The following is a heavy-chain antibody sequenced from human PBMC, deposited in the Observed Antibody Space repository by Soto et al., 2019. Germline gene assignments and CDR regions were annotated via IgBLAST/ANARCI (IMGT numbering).Heavy chain of an antibody. J-gene: IGHJ5*02. CDR1: GGTFSSYA. D-gene: IGHD4-4*01. Sequence: SVKVSCKASGGTFSSYAISWVRQAPGQGLEWMGGIIPIFGTANYAQKFQGRVTITADESTSTAYMELSSLRSEDTAVYYCARGGEGIYSNPSVWFNPWGQGTLVTVSS. V-gene: IGHV1-69*13. CDR3: ARGGEGIYSNPSVWFNP. CDR2: IIPIFGTA.